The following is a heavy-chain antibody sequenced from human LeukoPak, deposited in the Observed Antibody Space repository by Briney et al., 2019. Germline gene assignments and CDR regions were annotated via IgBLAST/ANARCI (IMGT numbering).Heavy chain of an antibody. J-gene: IGHJ4*02. CDR2: INPNDGDT. CDR3: ARANFLYCSSSTCLFDY. V-gene: IGHV1-2*02. Sequence: ASVKVSCKASGYTFTDYYMHWVRQAPGQGFEWMGWINPNDGDTNYAQKFQGRVTMTRDTSISTAHMEVSRLRSDDTAVYYCARANFLYCSSSTCLFDYWGQGTLVAVSS. D-gene: IGHD2-2*01. CDR1: GYTFTDYY.